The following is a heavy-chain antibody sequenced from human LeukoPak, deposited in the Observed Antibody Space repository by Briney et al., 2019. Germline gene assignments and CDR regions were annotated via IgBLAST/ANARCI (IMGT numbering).Heavy chain of an antibody. CDR1: GFAFSNYW. Sequence: GGSLRLSCAASGFAFSNYWMHWVRQVPGKGLVWVSRITRDGSYANYADSVKGRFTFSRDNARNTLYLQMNSLRAEDTAVYYCARGSTIFGVVIMGNYWGQGTLVTVSS. CDR2: ITRDGSYA. D-gene: IGHD3-3*01. CDR3: ARGSTIFGVVIMGNY. J-gene: IGHJ4*02. V-gene: IGHV3-74*01.